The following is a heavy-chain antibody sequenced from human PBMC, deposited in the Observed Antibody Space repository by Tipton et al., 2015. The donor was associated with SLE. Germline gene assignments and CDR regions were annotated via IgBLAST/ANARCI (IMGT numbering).Heavy chain of an antibody. V-gene: IGHV4-59*01. CDR1: GASIRSYY. CDR2: IYNSGST. D-gene: IGHD1-1*01. CDR3: ARDSLSGDNWFDP. J-gene: IGHJ5*02. Sequence: TLSLTCTVSGASIRSYYWSWIRQPPGKGLEWIGNIYNSGSTNYNPSLKSQVTMSLDTSKNQFSLKLSSVTAADTAVYYCARDSLSGDNWFDPWGQGTLVTVSS.